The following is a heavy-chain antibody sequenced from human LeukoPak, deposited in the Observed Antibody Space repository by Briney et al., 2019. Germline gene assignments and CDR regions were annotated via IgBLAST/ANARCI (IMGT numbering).Heavy chain of an antibody. Sequence: ASVKVSCKASGYTYTSYGISWVRQAPGQGLEWMGWINPNSGGTNYAEKFQGRVTMTRDTSISTAYMELSRLRSDDTAVYYCARDPGLSSSRAFDPWGQGTLVTVSS. CDR3: ARDPGLSSSRAFDP. CDR2: INPNSGGT. V-gene: IGHV1-2*02. D-gene: IGHD6-13*01. CDR1: GYTYTSYG. J-gene: IGHJ5*02.